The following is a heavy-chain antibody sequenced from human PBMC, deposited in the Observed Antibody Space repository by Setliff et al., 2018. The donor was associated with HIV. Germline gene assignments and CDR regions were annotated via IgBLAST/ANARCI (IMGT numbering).Heavy chain of an antibody. Sequence: SETLSLTCAVSGGSISSRNWWSWVRQPPGKGLEWIGEIYHSGSTNYNPSLKSRVTISVDKSKNKFSLKLISVTAADTAVYYCARHKTLRFLNLLTSGWFDPWGQGTLVTVSS. J-gene: IGHJ5*02. V-gene: IGHV4-4*02. D-gene: IGHD3-3*01. CDR2: IYHSGST. CDR3: ARHKTLRFLNLLTSGWFDP. CDR1: GGSISSRNW.